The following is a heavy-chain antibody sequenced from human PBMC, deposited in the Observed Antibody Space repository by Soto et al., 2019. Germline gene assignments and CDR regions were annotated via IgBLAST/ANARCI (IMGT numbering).Heavy chain of an antibody. V-gene: IGHV4-39*01. Sequence: QLQLQESGPGLVKPSETLSLTCTVSGGSISSSTYYWGWIRQSPGQGLEWIGSIYYSGSTYYNPSLKSRVTISEDTSKTQFSLKLSSVTAADTAVYYCARRSTNSDAFDIWGQGTMVTVSS. CDR3: ARRSTNSDAFDI. D-gene: IGHD1-26*01. CDR1: GGSISSSTYY. J-gene: IGHJ3*02. CDR2: IYYSGST.